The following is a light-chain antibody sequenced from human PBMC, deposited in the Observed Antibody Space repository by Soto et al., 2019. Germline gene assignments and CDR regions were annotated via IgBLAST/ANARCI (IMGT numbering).Light chain of an antibody. Sequence: QSALNQPASVSGADGQAITISCTGTSGDVGDYNFVSWYQQRPGKAPKLMIYEVSNRPSGVSNRFSGSKSGTTASLTISGLQGDDEADYYCSSYTSSGTQGVFGTGTKV. V-gene: IGLV2-14*01. J-gene: IGLJ1*01. CDR3: SSYTSSGTQGV. CDR2: EVS. CDR1: SGDVGDYNF.